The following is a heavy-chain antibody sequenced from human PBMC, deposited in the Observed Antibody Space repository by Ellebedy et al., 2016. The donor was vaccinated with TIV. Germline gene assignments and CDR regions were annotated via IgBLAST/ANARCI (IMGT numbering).Heavy chain of an antibody. V-gene: IGHV3-7*01. CDR1: GFTFSSSW. CDR3: ARGGYDSSGYLTYFDN. J-gene: IGHJ4*02. CDR2: IKQDGSEK. D-gene: IGHD3-22*01. Sequence: GGSLRLSCAASGFTFSSSWMNWVRQAPGKGLEWVANIKQDGSEKYYVDSVKGRFTISRDNAKNSLHLQMNSLRAEDTAVYYCARGGYDSSGYLTYFDNWGQGTLVTVSS.